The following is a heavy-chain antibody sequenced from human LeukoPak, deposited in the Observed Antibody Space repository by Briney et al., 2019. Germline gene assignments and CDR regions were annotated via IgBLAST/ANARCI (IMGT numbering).Heavy chain of an antibody. Sequence: GGSLRLSCAASGFTFSSHWMHWVRQAPGKGLVWVSRINSDGSSISYADSVKGRFTISRDNSKNTLFLQMNSLRTEDTAVYFCARWGNDYSQFDSWGQGTLVTVS. CDR1: GFTFSSHW. V-gene: IGHV3-74*01. D-gene: IGHD4-11*01. CDR2: INSDGSSI. CDR3: ARWGNDYSQFDS. J-gene: IGHJ4*02.